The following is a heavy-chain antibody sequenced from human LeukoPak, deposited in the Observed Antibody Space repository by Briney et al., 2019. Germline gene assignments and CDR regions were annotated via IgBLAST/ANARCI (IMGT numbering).Heavy chain of an antibody. D-gene: IGHD5-12*01. CDR3: TTDGRRWLRIFDY. Sequence: PGGSLRLSCAASGFTFSNAWMSWVRQAPGKGLEWVGRIKSKTDGGTTDYAAPAKGRFTISRDDSKNTLYLQMNSLKTEDTAVYYCTTDGRRWLRIFDYWGQGTLVTVSS. J-gene: IGHJ4*02. V-gene: IGHV3-15*01. CDR2: IKSKTDGGTT. CDR1: GFTFSNAW.